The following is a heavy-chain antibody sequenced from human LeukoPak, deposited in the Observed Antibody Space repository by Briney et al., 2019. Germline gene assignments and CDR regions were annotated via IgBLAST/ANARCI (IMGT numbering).Heavy chain of an antibody. Sequence: SETLSLTCTVSSGSISSSSYYWGWIRQPPGKGLEWIGSIYYSGSTYYNPSLKSRVTISVDTSKNQFSLKLSSVTAADTAVYYCARLLVKIDYWGQGTLVTVSS. V-gene: IGHV4-39*01. J-gene: IGHJ4*02. CDR1: SGSISSSSYY. D-gene: IGHD2/OR15-2a*01. CDR2: IYYSGST. CDR3: ARLLVKIDY.